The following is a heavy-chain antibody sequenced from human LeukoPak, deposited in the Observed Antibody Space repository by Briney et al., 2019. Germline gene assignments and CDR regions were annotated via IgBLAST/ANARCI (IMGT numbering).Heavy chain of an antibody. D-gene: IGHD1-1*01. V-gene: IGHV1-24*01. J-gene: IGHJ4*02. CDR1: GYTLTELS. CDR3: ATGLGTTRRTGGYYFDY. CDR2: FDPEDGET. Sequence: ASVKVSCKVSGYTLTELSMHWVRQAPGKGLEWMGGFDPEDGETIYAQKFQGRVTMTEDTSTDTAYMELGSLRSEDTAVYYCATGLGTTRRTGGYYFDYWGQGTLVTVSS.